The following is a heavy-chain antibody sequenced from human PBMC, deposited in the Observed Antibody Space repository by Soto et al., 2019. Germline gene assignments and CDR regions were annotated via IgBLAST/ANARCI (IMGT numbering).Heavy chain of an antibody. Sequence: GGSLRLSCAASGFTFSSYAMSWVRQAPGKGLEWVSAISGSGGSTYYADSVKGRFTISRDNSKNTLYLQMNSLRAEDTAVYYCAKGRYDFWSGYHSDYWGQGTLVTVSS. J-gene: IGHJ4*02. CDR1: GFTFSSYA. CDR2: ISGSGGST. CDR3: AKGRYDFWSGYHSDY. V-gene: IGHV3-23*01. D-gene: IGHD3-3*01.